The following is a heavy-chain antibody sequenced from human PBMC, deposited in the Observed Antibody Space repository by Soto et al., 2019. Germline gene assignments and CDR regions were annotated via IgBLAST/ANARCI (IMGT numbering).Heavy chain of an antibody. V-gene: IGHV1-18*04. J-gene: IGHJ6*02. CDR2: ISAYNGNT. Sequence: ASVKVSCKASGYLFTTYGITWVRQAPGQGLEWMGWISAYNGNTDYAQKVQGRVTMTTDKSTGTVYMELRNLRSDDTAYYYCARISLGSVYCTHGMDVWGQGPTVTVSS. CDR1: GYLFTTYG. D-gene: IGHD2-8*01. CDR3: ARISLGSVYCTHGMDV.